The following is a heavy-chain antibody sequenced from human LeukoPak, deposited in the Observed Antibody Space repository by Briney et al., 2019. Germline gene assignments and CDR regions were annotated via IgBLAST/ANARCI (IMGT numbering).Heavy chain of an antibody. CDR1: GYTLTGYY. Sequence: ASVKVSCKASGYTLTGYYMHWVRQAPGQGLEWMGWINPNSGGTNYAQKFQGRVTMTRDTSISTAYMELSRLRSDDTAVYYCARDTAMVTGGFDYWGQGTLVTVSS. V-gene: IGHV1-2*02. CDR3: ARDTAMVTGGFDY. J-gene: IGHJ4*02. D-gene: IGHD5-18*01. CDR2: INPNSGGT.